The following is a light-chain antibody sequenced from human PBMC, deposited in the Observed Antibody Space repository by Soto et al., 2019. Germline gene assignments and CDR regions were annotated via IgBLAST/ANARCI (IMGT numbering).Light chain of an antibody. J-gene: IGKJ5*01. Sequence: EIVLPQSPGTLSLSPGERATLSCMASHSVSSSYLSWYQQKPGQAPRLLIYGAFNRATGIPARFSGSGSGTDFTLTISSLEPEDSAIYYCQQRNIWPPVTFGQGTRLEI. CDR2: GAF. V-gene: IGKV3D-20*02. CDR3: QQRNIWPPVT. CDR1: HSVSSSY.